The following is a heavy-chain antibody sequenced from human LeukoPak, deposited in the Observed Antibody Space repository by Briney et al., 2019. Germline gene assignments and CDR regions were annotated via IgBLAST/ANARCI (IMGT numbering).Heavy chain of an antibody. Sequence: PGGSLRLSCAASGFTFSSYEMNWVRQAPGKGLEWVSYISSSGSTIYYADSVKGRFTISRDNAKNSLYLQMNSLRAEDKAVYYCARDYDVSGSYGGWGQGTLVTVSS. D-gene: IGHD1-26*01. J-gene: IGHJ4*02. CDR3: ARDYDVSGSYGG. V-gene: IGHV3-48*03. CDR1: GFTFSSYE. CDR2: ISSSGSTI.